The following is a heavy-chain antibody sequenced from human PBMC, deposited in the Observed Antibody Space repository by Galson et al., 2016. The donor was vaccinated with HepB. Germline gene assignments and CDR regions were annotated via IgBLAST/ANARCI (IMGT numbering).Heavy chain of an antibody. CDR2: IFPGDSET. CDR1: GYLFNSYW. CDR3: ASRKKTGPSYYSDF. Sequence: QSGAEVKKPGESLRISCQGSGYLFNSYWIGWMRQMPGKGPEWMGIIFPGDSETKYSPSFEGQVTMSADKSISTAYLQWDSLKASDTAIYYCASRKKTGPSYYSDFWGQGTLVTVSS. J-gene: IGHJ4*02. V-gene: IGHV5-51*01.